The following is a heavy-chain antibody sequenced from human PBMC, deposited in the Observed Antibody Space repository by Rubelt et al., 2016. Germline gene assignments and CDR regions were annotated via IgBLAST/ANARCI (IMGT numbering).Heavy chain of an antibody. D-gene: IGHD4-17*01. Sequence: GGSLRLSCAASGFTFSSYSMNWVRQAPGKGLEWVSSISSSSSYIYYADSVKGRFTISRDNAKTSLYLQMNSLRAEETAVYYCARARGYGDYTFPFDYWGQGTLVTVSS. J-gene: IGHJ4*02. CDR3: ARARGYGDYTFPFDY. CDR2: ISSSSSYI. CDR1: GFTFSSYS. V-gene: IGHV3-21*01.